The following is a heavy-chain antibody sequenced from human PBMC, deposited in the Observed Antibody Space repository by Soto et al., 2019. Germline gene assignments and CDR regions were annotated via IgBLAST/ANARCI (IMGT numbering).Heavy chain of an antibody. D-gene: IGHD2-15*01. CDR2: ISGSGGST. J-gene: IGHJ5*02. CDR3: AKGHGVVDATPNWFDP. Sequence: GSLRLSCAASGFTFRYYAIRWVRQAPGKGLEWVSGISGSGGSTYYADSVKGRFTISRDNSKNTVHLQMNSLRVEDTAVYYCAKGHGVVDATPNWFDPWGQGTLVTVSS. V-gene: IGHV3-23*01. CDR1: GFTFRYYA.